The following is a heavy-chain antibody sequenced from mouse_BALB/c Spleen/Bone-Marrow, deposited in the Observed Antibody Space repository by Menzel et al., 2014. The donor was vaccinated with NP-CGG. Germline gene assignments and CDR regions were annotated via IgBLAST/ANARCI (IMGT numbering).Heavy chain of an antibody. CDR2: IDTSDSYT. CDR1: GHTFTDYW. J-gene: IGHJ3*01. V-gene: IGHV1-69*01. CDR3: ARSDYRYDPLAY. D-gene: IGHD2-14*01. Sequence: VKLVESGAELVMPGASVKMSCKASGHTFTDYWMHWVKQRPGQGPEWIGAIDTSDSYTSYNQKFKGKATLTVDESSNTAYMQLSSLTSEDSAVYYCARSDYRYDPLAYWGQGTLVTVSA.